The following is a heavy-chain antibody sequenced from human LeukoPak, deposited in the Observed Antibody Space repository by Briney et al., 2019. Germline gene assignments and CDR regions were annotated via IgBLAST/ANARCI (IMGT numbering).Heavy chain of an antibody. J-gene: IGHJ2*01. CDR2: IYYSGST. V-gene: IGHV4-59*01. CDR3: ARDSPYSSGWGEGRYFDL. CDR1: GGSISSYY. Sequence: SETLSLTCTVSGGSISSYYWSWIRQPPGKGLEWIGYIYYSGSTNYNPSPKSRVTISVDTSKNQFSLKLSSVTAADTAVYYCARDSPYSSGWGEGRYFDLWGRGTLVTVSS. D-gene: IGHD6-19*01.